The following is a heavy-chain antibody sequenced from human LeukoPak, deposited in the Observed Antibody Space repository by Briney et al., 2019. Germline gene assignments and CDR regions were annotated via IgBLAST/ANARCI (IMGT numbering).Heavy chain of an antibody. CDR3: ARDSRLMSPRVFTFGGLIETDD. CDR1: GFRFDDYG. V-gene: IGHV3-20*04. CDR2: IDGNGDNT. D-gene: IGHD3-16*02. Sequence: GGSLRLSCAASGFRFDDYGMSWVRQAPGKGLEWVSGIDGNGDNTGYSDSVKGRFTISRDNAKNSLYLQMNSLRAEDTALYYCARDSRLMSPRVFTFGGLIETDDWGQGTLVTVS. J-gene: IGHJ4*02.